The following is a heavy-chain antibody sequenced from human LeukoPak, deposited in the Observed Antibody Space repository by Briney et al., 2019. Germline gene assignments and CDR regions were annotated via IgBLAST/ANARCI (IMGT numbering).Heavy chain of an antibody. D-gene: IGHD1-26*01. CDR3: VRGETVGVCDY. CDR1: GFTFSICA. J-gene: IGHJ4*02. V-gene: IGHV3-30-3*01. CDR2: LSYDGTNK. Sequence: PGRSLRLSCAASGFTFSICAMHWVRQAPGKGLEWVATLSYDGTNKYYADSVKGRFTISRDNSKNTLYLQMNSLRAEDTAVYYCVRGETVGVCDYWGQGTLVTVSS.